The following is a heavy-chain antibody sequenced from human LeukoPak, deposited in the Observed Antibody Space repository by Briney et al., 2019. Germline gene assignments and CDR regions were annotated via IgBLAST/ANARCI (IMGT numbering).Heavy chain of an antibody. Sequence: GASVKVSCKASGYTFTSYGISWVRQAPGQGLEWMGWISAYNGNTNYAQKLQGRVTMTTDTSTSTAYMELRSLRSDDTAVYYCARGRLYGSGSYTMMGYFDYWGQGTLVTVSS. D-gene: IGHD3-10*01. CDR2: ISAYNGNT. J-gene: IGHJ4*02. CDR3: ARGRLYGSGSYTMMGYFDY. V-gene: IGHV1-18*01. CDR1: GYTFTSYG.